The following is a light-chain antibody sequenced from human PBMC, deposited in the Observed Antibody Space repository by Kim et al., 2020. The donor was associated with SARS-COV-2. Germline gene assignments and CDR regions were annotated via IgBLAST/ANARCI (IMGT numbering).Light chain of an antibody. CDR2: GNN. CDR3: QSFDTSVRSVL. J-gene: IGLJ3*02. CDR1: SSKHGAGYY. V-gene: IGLV1-40*01. Sequence: RVTNSRTGSSSKHGAGYYVHWYQQLPGTVPKLLIYGNNNRPSGVPDRFSGSKSGTSASLAITGLQTEDEADYYCQSFDTSVRSVLFGGGTQLTVL.